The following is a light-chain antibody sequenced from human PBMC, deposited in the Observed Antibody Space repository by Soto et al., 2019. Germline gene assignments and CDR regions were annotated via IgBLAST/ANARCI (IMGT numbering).Light chain of an antibody. CDR1: QSVSNDY. CDR3: QQRSNWPLIT. Sequence: YLSTGYSATLSCRTSQSVSNDYLAWYQQKPGQAPRLLIYGASNRATGIPDRFSGSGSGTDFTLTISRLEPEDFAVYYCQQRSNWPLITFGQGTRLE. V-gene: IGKV3D-20*02. CDR2: GAS. J-gene: IGKJ5*01.